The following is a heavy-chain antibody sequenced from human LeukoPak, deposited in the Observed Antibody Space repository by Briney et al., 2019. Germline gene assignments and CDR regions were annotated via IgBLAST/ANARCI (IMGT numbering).Heavy chain of an antibody. CDR3: ARDPNWGSGY. D-gene: IGHD7-27*01. CDR1: GFTFSNYV. V-gene: IGHV3-23*01. CDR2: IGTSGGDI. Sequence: PGGSLRLSCAASGFTFSNYVMIWVRQAPGKGLEWVSIIGTSGGDIHYADSVKGRFSISRDNSKNTLFLQMSSLRVDDTAVYYCARDPNWGSGYWGQGTLVTVSS. J-gene: IGHJ4*02.